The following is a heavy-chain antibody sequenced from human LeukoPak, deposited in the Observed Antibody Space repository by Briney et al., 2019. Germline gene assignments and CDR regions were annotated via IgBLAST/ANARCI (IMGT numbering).Heavy chain of an antibody. D-gene: IGHD3-22*01. CDR3: ARRSYYYDSSGAHY. Sequence: GGSLRLSCAASGFTFSSYSVNWVRQAPGKGLEWVSSISSSSSYIYYADSVKGRFTISRDSAKNSLYLQMNSLRAEDTAVYYCARRSYYYDSSGAHYWGQGTLVTVSS. J-gene: IGHJ4*02. V-gene: IGHV3-21*01. CDR2: ISSSSSYI. CDR1: GFTFSSYS.